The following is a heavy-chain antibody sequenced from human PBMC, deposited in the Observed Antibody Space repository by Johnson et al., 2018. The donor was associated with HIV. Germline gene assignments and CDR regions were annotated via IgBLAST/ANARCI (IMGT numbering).Heavy chain of an antibody. CDR1: GFTFSSYA. V-gene: IGHV3-30*04. CDR3: ARSPGEADAFDI. CDR2: ISYDGSNN. Sequence: QLVASGGGVVQPGRSLSLSCAASGFTFSSYAMHLVRQAPGTGLEWVAIISYDGSNNYYADSVKGRFTISRANSKNTLYLQMNSLRAEDTAVYYCARSPGEADAFDIWGQGTMVTVSS. D-gene: IGHD3-10*01. J-gene: IGHJ3*02.